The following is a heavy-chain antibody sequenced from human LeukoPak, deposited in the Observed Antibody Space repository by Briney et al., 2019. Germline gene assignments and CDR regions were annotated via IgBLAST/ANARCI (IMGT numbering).Heavy chain of an antibody. J-gene: IGHJ1*01. CDR2: INGDGSTT. Sequence: GGSLRLSCAASGFTFSRYWMHWVRQAPGKGLVWVSRINGDGSTTSYADSVKGGFTISRDNAKNTLYLQMNSLRAEDTAVYYCATGNYYDSRGYYTFGRWGQGTLVTVSS. CDR1: GFTFSRYW. V-gene: IGHV3-74*01. D-gene: IGHD3-22*01. CDR3: ATGNYYDSRGYYTFGR.